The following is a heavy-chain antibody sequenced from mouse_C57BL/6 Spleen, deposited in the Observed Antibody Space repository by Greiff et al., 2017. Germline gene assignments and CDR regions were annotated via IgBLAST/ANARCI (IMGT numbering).Heavy chain of an antibody. D-gene: IGHD2-4*01. Sequence: QVQLQQSGAELMKPGASVKLSCKATGYTFTGYWIEWVKQRPGHGLEWIGEILPGSGSTNYNEKFKGKATFTVDTSSNTAYMQLSSLTTEDSDIYYCARDDYNDWFAYWGQGTLVTVSA. CDR3: ARDDYNDWFAY. CDR2: ILPGSGST. CDR1: GYTFTGYW. J-gene: IGHJ3*01. V-gene: IGHV1-9*01.